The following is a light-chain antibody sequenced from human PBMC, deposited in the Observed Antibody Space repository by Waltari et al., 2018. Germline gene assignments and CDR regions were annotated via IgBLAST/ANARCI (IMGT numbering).Light chain of an antibody. CDR1: QSLSSTY. V-gene: IGKV3-20*01. CDR3: QQYGRSPYT. J-gene: IGKJ2*01. CDR2: GAS. Sequence: EIVLTQSPGTLSLSPGGRATLSCRASQSLSSTYLAWYQQKPGQAPRLLIYGASSRATGIPDRFSGSGSGTDFTLSISRLEPEDSAVYYCQQYGRSPYTFGQGTKLEIK.